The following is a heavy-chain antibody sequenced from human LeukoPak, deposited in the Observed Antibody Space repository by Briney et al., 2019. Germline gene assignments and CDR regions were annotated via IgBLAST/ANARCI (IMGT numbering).Heavy chain of an antibody. CDR1: GYTFTTYG. CDR3: ATMSGDYPPDY. V-gene: IGHV1-18*01. CDR2: ISAYNGNT. J-gene: IGHJ4*02. D-gene: IGHD4-17*01. Sequence: ASVKVSCTASGYTFTTYGITWVRQAPGQGLEWMGWISAYNGNTNYAQKLQGRVTMTTDTSTSTAYMELRSLRSDDTAVYYCATMSGDYPPDYWGQGTLVTVSS.